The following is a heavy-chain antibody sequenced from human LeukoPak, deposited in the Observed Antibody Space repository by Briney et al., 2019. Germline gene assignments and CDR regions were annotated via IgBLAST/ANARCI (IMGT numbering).Heavy chain of an antibody. D-gene: IGHD1-1*01. J-gene: IGHJ4*02. Sequence: SVKVSCKASGGTFSSYTISWVRQAPGQGLEWMGGIIPILGIATYAQKLQGRVTMTTDTSTSTAYIELRSLRSDDTALYYSARTTISWDDVCGQGTLVTVSS. V-gene: IGHV1-69*10. CDR1: GGTFSSYT. CDR3: ARTTISWDDV. CDR2: IIPILGIA.